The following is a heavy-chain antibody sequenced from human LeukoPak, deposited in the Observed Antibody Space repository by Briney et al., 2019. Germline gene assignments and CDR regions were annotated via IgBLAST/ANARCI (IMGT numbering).Heavy chain of an antibody. V-gene: IGHV3-74*01. D-gene: IGHD3-10*01. CDR1: GFTSSSYW. CDR2: ISGDGTAR. CDR3: VRGRGPYGWFDP. J-gene: IGHJ5*02. Sequence: GGSLRLSCAASGFTSSSYWMHWVRQVPGKGLVWVSRISGDGTARNYADSVKGRFTISRDDAKNTVDLQMNSLRGEDTAVYYCVRGRGPYGWFDPWGQGTLVIVSS.